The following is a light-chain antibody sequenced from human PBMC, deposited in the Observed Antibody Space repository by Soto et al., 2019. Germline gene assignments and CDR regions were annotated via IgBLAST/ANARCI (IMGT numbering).Light chain of an antibody. CDR3: QQFGTSPPST. CDR2: GAS. J-gene: IGKJ5*01. V-gene: IGKV3-20*01. CDR1: QSVSSNY. Sequence: EIVLTQSPGTLSLSPGERATLSCRASQSVSSNYLAWYQQKPGQAPRLLIYGASSRATGIPDRFSGSGSGTDFTLTISRLEPKDFAVYYCQQFGTSPPSTFGQGTRLEIK.